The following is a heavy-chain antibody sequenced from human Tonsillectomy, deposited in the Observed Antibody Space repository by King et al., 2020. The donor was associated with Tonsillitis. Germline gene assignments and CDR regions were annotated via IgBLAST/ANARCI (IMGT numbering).Heavy chain of an antibody. D-gene: IGHD6-19*01. CDR3: ARGISVFGAPLDY. V-gene: IGHV3-30-3*01. CDR2: ISYDGSNK. Sequence: QVQLVESGGGVVQPGRSLRLSCAVSGFTFSRYAIHWVRQAPGKGLEWGTFISYDGSNKYYADSVKGRFTISRDNLKNTLYLQMNSLRAEDTAVYYCARGISVFGAPLDYWGQGTLVTVSS. J-gene: IGHJ4*02. CDR1: GFTFSRYA.